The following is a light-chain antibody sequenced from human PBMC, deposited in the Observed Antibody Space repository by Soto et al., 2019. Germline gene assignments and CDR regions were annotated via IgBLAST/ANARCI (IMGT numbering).Light chain of an antibody. V-gene: IGKV1-5*01. J-gene: IGKJ4*01. CDR2: DAS. Sequence: DIQMTQSPSTLSASVGDRVTITCRASQSISSWLAWYQQKPGKAPKLLIYDASSLESGVPSRFSGSGSGTEFTLTISSLQPDDFATYYCQQYNSASFGGGTKVDIK. CDR3: QQYNSAS. CDR1: QSISSW.